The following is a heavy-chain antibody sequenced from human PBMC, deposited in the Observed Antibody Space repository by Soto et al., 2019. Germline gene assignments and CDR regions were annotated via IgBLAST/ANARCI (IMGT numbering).Heavy chain of an antibody. Sequence: EVQLVESGGGLVQPGRSLRLSCAASGFTFDDYAMHWVRQAPGKGLEWVSGISWNSGSIGYADSVKGRFTISRDNAKNSLYLQMNSLRAEYTALYYCAKDYAPRRGAFDIWGQWTMVTVSS. D-gene: IGHD3-10*01. CDR1: GFTFDDYA. V-gene: IGHV3-9*01. CDR3: AKDYAPRRGAFDI. J-gene: IGHJ3*02. CDR2: ISWNSGSI.